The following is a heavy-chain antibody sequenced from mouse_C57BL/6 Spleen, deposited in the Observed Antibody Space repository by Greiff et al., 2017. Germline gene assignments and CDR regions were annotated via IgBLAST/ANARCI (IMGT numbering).Heavy chain of an antibody. CDR3: ARYYDCSSYYFDY. D-gene: IGHD1-1*01. V-gene: IGHV1-50*01. Sequence: QVQLQQPGAELVKPGASVKLSCKASGYTFTSYWMQWVKQRPGQGLEWIGEIDPSDSYTNYNQKFKGKATLTVDTSSSTAYMQLSSLTSEDSAVYYCARYYDCSSYYFDYWGQGTTLTVSS. CDR2: IDPSDSYT. J-gene: IGHJ2*01. CDR1: GYTFTSYW.